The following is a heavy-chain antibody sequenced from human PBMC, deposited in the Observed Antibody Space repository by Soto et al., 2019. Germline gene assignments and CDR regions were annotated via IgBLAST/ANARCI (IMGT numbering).Heavy chain of an antibody. CDR1: GFMVSRNY. V-gene: IGHV3-53*01. CDR2: IYSGGST. Sequence: EVQLVESGGGLIQPGGSLRLSCAAYGFMVSRNYMSWVRQAPGKGLEWVSVIYSGGSTYYADSVKGRFTISRDNSKNTLYLQMNSLRAEDTAVYYCARDLVESGYPEYFQHWGQGTLVTVSS. CDR3: ARDLVESGYPEYFQH. J-gene: IGHJ1*01. D-gene: IGHD3-22*01.